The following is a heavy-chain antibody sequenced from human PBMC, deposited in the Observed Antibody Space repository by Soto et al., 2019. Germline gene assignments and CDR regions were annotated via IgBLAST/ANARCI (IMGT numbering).Heavy chain of an antibody. V-gene: IGHV4-39*01. CDR3: ARQPRILTGYSRHFDY. Sequence: QLQLQESGPGLVKPSKTLSLTCTVSGGSISSSSYYWGWIRQPPGKGLEWIGSIYYSGSTYYNPSLKSPVTISVDTSKNQFSLKLSSVTAADTAVYYCARQPRILTGYSRHFDYWGQGTLVTVSS. J-gene: IGHJ4*02. D-gene: IGHD3-9*01. CDR1: GGSISSSSYY. CDR2: IYYSGST.